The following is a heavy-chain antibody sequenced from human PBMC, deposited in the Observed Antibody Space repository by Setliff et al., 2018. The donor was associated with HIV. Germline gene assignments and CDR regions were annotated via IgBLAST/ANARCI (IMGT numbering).Heavy chain of an antibody. CDR1: GGSFNDYF. CDR2: INHGGST. CDR3: ARDLYYYNSGNYMDV. D-gene: IGHD3-10*01. J-gene: IGHJ6*03. V-gene: IGHV4-34*01. Sequence: PSETLSLTCAVYGGSFNDYFWSWIRQPPGKGLEWVGAINHGGSTNFNPSLKSRVTISVDTSKNQFSLKLSSVTAADTAVYYCARDLYYYNSGNYMDVWGKGATVTVS.